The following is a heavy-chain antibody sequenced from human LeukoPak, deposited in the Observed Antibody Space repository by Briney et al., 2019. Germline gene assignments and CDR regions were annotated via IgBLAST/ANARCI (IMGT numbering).Heavy chain of an antibody. Sequence: SETLSLTCAVSGYSISSGYYWGWIRQPPGKGLEWIGSIYHSGSTYYNPSLKSRVSISVDTSKNQFPLKLSSVTAADTAVYYCARGCSSTSCFNDAFDIWAKGQWSPSLQ. CDR3: ARGCSSTSCFNDAFDI. J-gene: IGHJ3*02. CDR2: IYHSGST. D-gene: IGHD2-2*01. CDR1: GYSISSGYY. V-gene: IGHV4-38-2*01.